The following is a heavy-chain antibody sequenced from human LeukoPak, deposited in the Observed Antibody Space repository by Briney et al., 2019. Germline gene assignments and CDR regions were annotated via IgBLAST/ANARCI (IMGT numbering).Heavy chain of an antibody. J-gene: IGHJ1*01. CDR2: IWYDGSSK. CDR3: ANSEHYGSGSYGFQH. D-gene: IGHD3-10*01. CDR1: GFTFSNYG. Sequence: GGSLRLSCVGSGFTFSNYGIHWVRQAPGKGLEWVSVIWYDGSSKFYADSVKGRFTISRDNSKSTLHLQMNSLRAEDTALYYCANSEHYGSGSYGFQHWGQGTLVTVSS. V-gene: IGHV3-30*02.